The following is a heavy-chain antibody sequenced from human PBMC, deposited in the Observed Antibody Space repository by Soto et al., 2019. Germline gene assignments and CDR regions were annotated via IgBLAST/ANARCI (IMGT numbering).Heavy chain of an antibody. J-gene: IGHJ4*02. V-gene: IGHV3-23*01. CDR3: AKGPRLGTRIPLEL. CDR1: GFTFSHFA. Sequence: GGSLRLSCAASGFTFSHFAMNWVRHSPGKGLEWISGISGSGSSTHDADSVQGRFIISRDNSNGTLYLQMESLRADDSAVYYCAKGPRLGTRIPLELWGKGT. CDR2: ISGSGSST. D-gene: IGHD6-19*01.